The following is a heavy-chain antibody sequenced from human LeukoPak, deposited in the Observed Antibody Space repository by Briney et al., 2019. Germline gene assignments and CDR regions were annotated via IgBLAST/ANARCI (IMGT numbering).Heavy chain of an antibody. CDR3: ASGPLHYDFWSGMDV. CDR1: GGSISSYY. J-gene: IGHJ6*03. V-gene: IGHV4-4*09. D-gene: IGHD3-3*01. CDR2: IYTSGST. Sequence: SETLSLTCTVSGGSISSYYWSWIRQPPGKGLEWIGNIYTSGSTNYNPSLKSRVTISVDTSKNQFSLKLSSVTAADTAVYYCASGPLHYDFWSGMDVWGKGTTVTVSS.